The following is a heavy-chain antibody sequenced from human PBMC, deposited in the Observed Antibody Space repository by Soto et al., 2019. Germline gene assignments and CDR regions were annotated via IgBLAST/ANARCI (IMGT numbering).Heavy chain of an antibody. CDR1: GESISRCW. J-gene: IGHJ5*02. D-gene: IGHD2-15*01. CDR3: ARGDIVVVVAATSSDKNWFDP. V-gene: IGHV5-51*04. Sequence: GVSLSVACRGGGESISRCWTCHVRQMPGKGLEWMGIIYPGDPDTRYSPSFQGQVTISADKPISPAYLQWSSLKASDTAMYYCARGDIVVVVAATSSDKNWFDPWGQGTLVTVSS. CDR2: IYPGDPDT.